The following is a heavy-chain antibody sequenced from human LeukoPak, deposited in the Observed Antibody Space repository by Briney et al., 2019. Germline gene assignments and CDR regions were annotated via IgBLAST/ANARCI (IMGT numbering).Heavy chain of an antibody. J-gene: IGHJ4*02. CDR1: GFTFSSYA. CDR3: AKESLDYSNSLVDY. D-gene: IGHD4-11*01. CDR2: ISYDGSNK. V-gene: IGHV3-30*04. Sequence: GGSLRLSCAASGFTFSSYAMHWVRQAPGKGLEWVAVISYDGSNKYYADSVKGRFTISRDNSKNTLYLQMNSLRAEDTAVYYCAKESLDYSNSLVDYWGQGTLVTVSS.